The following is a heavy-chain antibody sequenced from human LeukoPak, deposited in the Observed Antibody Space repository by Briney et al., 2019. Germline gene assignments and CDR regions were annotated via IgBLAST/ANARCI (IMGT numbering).Heavy chain of an antibody. D-gene: IGHD1-20*01. V-gene: IGHV3-30-3*02. CDR1: GFTFCSYA. CDR2: ISYDGSNK. CDR3: AKITGTTWGVFDY. Sequence: PGRSLRLSCAASGFTFCSYAMHWVRQAPGKGLEWVAVISYDGSNKYYADSVKGRFTISRDNSKNTLYLQMNSLRAEDTAVYYCAKITGTTWGVFDYWGQGTLVTVSS. J-gene: IGHJ4*02.